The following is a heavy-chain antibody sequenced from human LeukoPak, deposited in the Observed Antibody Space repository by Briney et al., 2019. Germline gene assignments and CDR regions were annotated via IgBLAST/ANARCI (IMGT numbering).Heavy chain of an antibody. J-gene: IGHJ4*02. V-gene: IGHV1-46*01. CDR1: GYTFTSYY. CDR3: AKAPSFIISMYPSFDY. Sequence: GASVKVSCKASGYTFTSYYMHWVRQAPGQGLEWMGIINPSGGSTSYAQKFQGRVTMTRDMSTSTVYMELNSLRAEDTAVYYCAKAPSFIISMYPSFDYWGQGALVTVSS. D-gene: IGHD3-10*01. CDR2: INPSGGST.